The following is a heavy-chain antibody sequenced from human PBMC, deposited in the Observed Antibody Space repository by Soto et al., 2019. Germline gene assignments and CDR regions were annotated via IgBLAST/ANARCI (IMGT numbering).Heavy chain of an antibody. D-gene: IGHD3-10*01. Sequence: PSETLSLTCTVSGGSISSGDYYWSWIRQPPGKGLEWIGEINHSGSTNYNPSLKSRVTISVDTSKNQFSLKLSSVTAADTAVYYCARGVVRYYYYYYGMDVWGQGTTVTVSS. CDR1: GGSISSGDYY. J-gene: IGHJ6*02. CDR2: INHSGST. CDR3: ARGVVRYYYYYYGMDV. V-gene: IGHV4-39*07.